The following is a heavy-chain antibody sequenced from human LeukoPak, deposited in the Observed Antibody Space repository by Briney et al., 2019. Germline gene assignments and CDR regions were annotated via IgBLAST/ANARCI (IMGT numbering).Heavy chain of an antibody. J-gene: IGHJ3*02. CDR3: ARDRGMLAAAFDI. CDR2: ISSSSSYI. V-gene: IGHV3-21*01. CDR1: GFTFSNAW. D-gene: IGHD6-13*01. Sequence: GGSLRLSCATSGFTFSNAWMTWVRQAPGKGLEWVSSISSSSSYIYYADSVKGRFTISRDNAKNSLYLQMNSLRAEDTAVYYCARDRGMLAAAFDIWGQGTVVTVSS.